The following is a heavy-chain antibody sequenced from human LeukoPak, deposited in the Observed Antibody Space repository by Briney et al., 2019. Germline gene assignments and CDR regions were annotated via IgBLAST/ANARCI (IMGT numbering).Heavy chain of an antibody. D-gene: IGHD6-19*01. CDR3: ARDRGSSGWYVYYYYYMDV. CDR1: GFTFSSYS. CDR2: ISSGSSYI. Sequence: GGSLRLSCAASGFTFSSYSMNWVRQAPGKGLEWVSSISSGSSYIYYADSVKGRFTISRDNAKNSLYLQMNSLRAEDTAVYYCARDRGSSGWYVYYYYYMDVWGKGTTVTVSS. J-gene: IGHJ6*03. V-gene: IGHV3-21*01.